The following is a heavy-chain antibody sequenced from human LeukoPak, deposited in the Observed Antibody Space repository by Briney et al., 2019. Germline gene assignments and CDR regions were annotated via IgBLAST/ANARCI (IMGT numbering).Heavy chain of an antibody. J-gene: IGHJ4*02. CDR2: INHSGRT. V-gene: IGHV4-34*01. CDR1: GGSLSGYN. Sequence: TSETLSLTCDVSGGSLSGYNWFWIRQAPGKGLERIGKINHSGRTNYNPSLKSRVTLSLDKSENRFSLKLTSVTAADSAVYFCARAYYYDSTGYFEDDYWGQGTLVTVSS. CDR3: ARAYYYDSTGYFEDDY. D-gene: IGHD3-22*01.